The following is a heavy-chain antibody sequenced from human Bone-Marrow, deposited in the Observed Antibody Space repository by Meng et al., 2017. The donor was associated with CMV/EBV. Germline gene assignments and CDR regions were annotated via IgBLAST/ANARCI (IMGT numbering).Heavy chain of an antibody. D-gene: IGHD6-19*01. CDR1: GFTFSSYS. Sequence: GGSLRLSCAASGFTFSSYSMNWVRQAPGKGLEWVSSISSSSSYIYYADSVKGRFTISRDNAKNSLYLQMNSLRAEDTAVYYCARIAGAGNIDDYWGQGTLVTVSS. CDR3: ARIAGAGNIDDY. CDR2: ISSSSSYI. V-gene: IGHV3-21*01. J-gene: IGHJ4*02.